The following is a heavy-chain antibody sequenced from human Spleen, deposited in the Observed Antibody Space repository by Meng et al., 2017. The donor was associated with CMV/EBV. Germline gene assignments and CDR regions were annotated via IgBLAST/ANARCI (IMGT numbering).Heavy chain of an antibody. CDR3: ARARLNYSGSSEAFDI. CDR1: FTFSTYN. J-gene: IGHJ3*02. Sequence: FTFSTYNMNWVRQAPGKGLEWVSSITSSSSYIFYADSVKGRFTMSRDNAKKSLYLQMNSLRAEDTAVYYCARARLNYSGSSEAFDIWGQGTMVTVSS. D-gene: IGHD3-10*01. CDR2: ITSSSSYI. V-gene: IGHV3-21*01.